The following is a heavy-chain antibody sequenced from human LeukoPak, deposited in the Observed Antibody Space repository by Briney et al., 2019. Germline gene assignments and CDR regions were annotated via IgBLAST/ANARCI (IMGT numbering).Heavy chain of an antibody. D-gene: IGHD2-21*01. CDR2: ISGSVGST. Sequence: GGSLRPSCAASGFTFSSYAMSWVRQAPGKGLEWVSAISGSVGSTYYADSVKGRFTISRDNSKNTLYLQMNSLRAEDTAVYYCAKWRGMSTYCGGDCFPNDAFDIWGQGTMVTVSS. CDR3: AKWRGMSTYCGGDCFPNDAFDI. V-gene: IGHV3-23*01. J-gene: IGHJ3*02. CDR1: GFTFSSYA.